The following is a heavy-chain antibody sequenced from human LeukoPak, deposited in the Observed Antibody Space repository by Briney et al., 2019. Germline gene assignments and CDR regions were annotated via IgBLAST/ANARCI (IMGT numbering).Heavy chain of an antibody. CDR1: GGSISSYY. Sequence: SETLSLTCTVSGGSISSYYWSWIRQPPGKGLEWIGYIYYSGSTNYNPSLKSRVTISVDTSKNQFSLKLSSVTAAHTAVYYCAREPHRVVPDYPTHNAFDIWGQGTMVTVSS. J-gene: IGHJ3*02. CDR3: AREPHRVVPDYPTHNAFDI. D-gene: IGHD2-2*01. CDR2: IYYSGST. V-gene: IGHV4-59*01.